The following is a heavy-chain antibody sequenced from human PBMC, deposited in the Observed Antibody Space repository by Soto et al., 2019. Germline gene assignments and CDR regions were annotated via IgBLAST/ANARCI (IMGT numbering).Heavy chain of an antibody. J-gene: IGHJ5*01. CDR1: GFTFRNFV. D-gene: IGHD2-21*01. CDR2: IRATGGQT. CDR3: AQDRGWGVVSPSHDS. V-gene: IGHV3-23*01. Sequence: EVQLLESVEGVVRPGGSLRLSCAASGFTFRNFVMSWVRQAPGKGQQWVSAIRATGGQTFYADSVKGRFTISRDNSKNMLYLQINSLRDEDTALYFCAQDRGWGVVSPSHDSWGQGTLVTVSS.